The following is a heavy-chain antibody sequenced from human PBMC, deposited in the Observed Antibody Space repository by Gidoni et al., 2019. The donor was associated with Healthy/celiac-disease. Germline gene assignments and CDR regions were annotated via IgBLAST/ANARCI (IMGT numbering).Heavy chain of an antibody. Sequence: EVQLVACGGVVVQPGGYLRLCCGASGFTLDEYTMHWVRPCPGQGLVWVSLICWDCGSTYYADSVKGRFTISRDNSNNSLFLQIHSLRTEDTALYYCAKATSRIAVAGTFDYWGQGTLVPVSS. D-gene: IGHD6-19*01. CDR2: ICWDCGST. V-gene: IGHV3-43*01. CDR1: GFTLDEYT. CDR3: AKATSRIAVAGTFDY. J-gene: IGHJ4*02.